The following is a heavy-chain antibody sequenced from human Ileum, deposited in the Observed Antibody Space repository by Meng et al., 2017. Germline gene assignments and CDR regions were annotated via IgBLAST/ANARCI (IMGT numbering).Heavy chain of an antibody. D-gene: IGHD3-10*01. Sequence: GGSLRLSCAASGFTFSGFAMRWVRQAPGKGLEWVSAISASAATTYYADSVRGRFTISRDNSKNTLYLQMNSLRAEDTAVYYCAKVSSHGSYYFDFWGQGTLVTVSS. J-gene: IGHJ4*02. V-gene: IGHV3-23*01. CDR3: AKVSSHGSYYFDF. CDR1: GFTFSGFA. CDR2: ISASAATT.